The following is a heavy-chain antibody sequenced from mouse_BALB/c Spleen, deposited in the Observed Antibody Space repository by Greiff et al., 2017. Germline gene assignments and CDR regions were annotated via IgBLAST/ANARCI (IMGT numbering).Heavy chain of an antibody. V-gene: IGHV14-3*02. CDR2: IDPANGNT. Sequence: EVQLQQSGAELVKPGASVKLSCTASGFNIKDTYMHWVKQRPEQGLEWIGRIDPANGNTKYDPKFQGKATITADTSSNTAYLQLSSLTSEDTAFYYCARRGFYGNYVVDYWGQGTTLTVSS. J-gene: IGHJ2*01. CDR1: GFNIKDTY. D-gene: IGHD2-1*01. CDR3: ARRGFYGNYVVDY.